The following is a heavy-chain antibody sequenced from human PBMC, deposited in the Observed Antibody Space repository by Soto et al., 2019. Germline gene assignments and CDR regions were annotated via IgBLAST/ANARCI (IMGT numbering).Heavy chain of an antibody. J-gene: IGHJ6*01. Sequence: QVQLVESGGGVVQPGRSLRLSCAASGFTFSSYGMHWVRQAPGKGLEWVAVISYDGSNKYYADSVKGRFTISRDNSKNTLYLPMNSLSAEDTAVYYWAKDYGPTTVTTGAGDGMDVWGQGSTVTVSS. CDR3: AKDYGPTTVTTGAGDGMDV. CDR2: ISYDGSNK. CDR1: GFTFSSYG. V-gene: IGHV3-30*18. D-gene: IGHD4-17*01.